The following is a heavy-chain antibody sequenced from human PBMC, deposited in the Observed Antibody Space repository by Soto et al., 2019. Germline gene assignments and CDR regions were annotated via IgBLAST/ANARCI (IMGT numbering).Heavy chain of an antibody. Sequence: EVQLLESGGGLIQPGGSLRLSCEASGFTFSNYGMTWVRLAPGKGLEWVSTISGSGGRTFYADPVKGRFTISRDNSKTTLYLQMKSLRAQDTAVYSCAKETIASTLAAFFEYWGQGTLVTGSS. CDR1: GFTFSNYG. V-gene: IGHV3-23*01. CDR2: ISGSGGRT. CDR3: AKETIASTLAAFFEY. J-gene: IGHJ4*02. D-gene: IGHD2-15*01.